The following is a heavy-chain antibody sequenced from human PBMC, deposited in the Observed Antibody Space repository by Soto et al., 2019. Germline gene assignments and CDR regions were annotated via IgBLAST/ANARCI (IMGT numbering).Heavy chain of an antibody. J-gene: IGHJ6*02. CDR3: ARDNYDILTGYFSYGMDV. D-gene: IGHD3-9*01. Sequence: PGGSLRLSCAASGFTFSSYSINWVRQAPGKGLEWVSSISSSSSYIYYADSVKGRFTISRDNAKNSLYLQMNSLRAEDTAVYYCARDNYDILTGYFSYGMDVWGQGTTVTVSS. CDR1: GFTFSSYS. CDR2: ISSSSSYI. V-gene: IGHV3-21*01.